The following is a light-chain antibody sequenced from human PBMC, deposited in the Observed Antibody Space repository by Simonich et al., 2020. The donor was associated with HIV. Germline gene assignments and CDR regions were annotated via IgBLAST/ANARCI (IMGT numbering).Light chain of an antibody. V-gene: IGKV3-11*01. CDR1: QSVSNY. CDR2: AAS. CDR3: QQYGTSPPLT. J-gene: IGKJ4*01. Sequence: EIVLTQSPATLSLSPGERATLSCRASQSVSNYLAWYQQKPGQAPRLLIYAASIRATGIPARFSGSGSGTDFTLTISSLEPEDFAVYYCQQYGTSPPLTFGGGTKVEIK.